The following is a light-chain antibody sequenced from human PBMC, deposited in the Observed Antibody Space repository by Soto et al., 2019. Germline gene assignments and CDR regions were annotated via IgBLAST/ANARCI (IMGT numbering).Light chain of an antibody. J-gene: IGLJ1*01. Sequence: QSVPTXPPSASGTPGQRVTISCSGSSSNIGSNTVNWYQQLPGTAPKLLIYSNNQRPSGVPDRFSGSKSGTSASLAISGLQSEDEADYYCAAWDDSLNGYVFGTGTKV. CDR1: SSNIGSNT. CDR3: AAWDDSLNGYV. CDR2: SNN. V-gene: IGLV1-44*01.